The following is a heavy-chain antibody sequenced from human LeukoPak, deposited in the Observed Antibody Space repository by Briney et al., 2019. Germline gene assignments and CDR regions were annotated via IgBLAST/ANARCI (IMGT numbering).Heavy chain of an antibody. CDR1: GGSISSYY. Sequence: KPSETLSLTCTVSGGSISSYYWSWIRQPPGKGLEWVGYIYYSGSTNYNPSLKSRVTISVDTSKNQFSLKLSSVTAADTAVYYCARDINRHSYGFMLDYWGQGTLVTVPS. D-gene: IGHD5-18*01. V-gene: IGHV4-59*01. CDR2: IYYSGST. CDR3: ARDINRHSYGFMLDY. J-gene: IGHJ4*02.